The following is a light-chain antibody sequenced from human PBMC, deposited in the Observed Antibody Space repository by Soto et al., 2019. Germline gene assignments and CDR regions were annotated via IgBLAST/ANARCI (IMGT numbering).Light chain of an antibody. CDR3: QHYNSHSEA. CDR2: KAS. J-gene: IGKJ1*01. Sequence: DIQLTQFPSILSSSVGDRVTISCRASQSVSSWLAWYQQKPGKAPRLLIYKASTLATGVPSRFSGSGSGTESTLTSSILQPDDFATYYWQHYNSHSEAFGQGTKVDIK. V-gene: IGKV1-5*03. CDR1: QSVSSW.